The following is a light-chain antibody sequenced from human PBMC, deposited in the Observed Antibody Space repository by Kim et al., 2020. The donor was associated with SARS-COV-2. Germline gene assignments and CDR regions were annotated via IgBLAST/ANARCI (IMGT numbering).Light chain of an antibody. Sequence: VAPGEEITLSCRASQNLVTNLAWYQQKPGQAPKLLIFSASTRATGIPARFSGSGSGTEFTLTISSPQSEDFAMYFCQQYNDWPLTFGGGTKVDIK. CDR3: QQYNDWPLT. V-gene: IGKV3-15*01. CDR2: SAS. J-gene: IGKJ4*01. CDR1: QNLVTN.